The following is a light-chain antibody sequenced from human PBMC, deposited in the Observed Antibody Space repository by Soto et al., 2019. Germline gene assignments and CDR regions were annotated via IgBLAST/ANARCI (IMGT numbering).Light chain of an antibody. CDR2: DVS. V-gene: IGLV2-14*01. Sequence: QSALTQPASVSGSPGQSITLSCTGTGSDVGGYNYVSWYHQHPGKAPQLMIYDVSNRASGVSNRFSGSKSGNTTSRTISGLQAEDEADDYCSSYTSSSTLVVFGGGTKVTVL. CDR1: GSDVGGYNY. J-gene: IGLJ2*01. CDR3: SSYTSSSTLVV.